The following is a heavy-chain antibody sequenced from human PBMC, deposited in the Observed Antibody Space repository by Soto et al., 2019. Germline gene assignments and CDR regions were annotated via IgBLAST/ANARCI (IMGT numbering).Heavy chain of an antibody. J-gene: IGHJ4*02. CDR1: GGSISSYY. Sequence: SETLSLTCTVSGGSISSYYWSWIRQPPGKGLEWIGYIYYSGSTNYNPSLKSRVTISVDTSKNQFSLKLSSVTAADTAVYYCARAVDTAMVNPHFDYWGQGTLVTVSS. CDR3: ARAVDTAMVNPHFDY. V-gene: IGHV4-59*01. D-gene: IGHD5-18*01. CDR2: IYYSGST.